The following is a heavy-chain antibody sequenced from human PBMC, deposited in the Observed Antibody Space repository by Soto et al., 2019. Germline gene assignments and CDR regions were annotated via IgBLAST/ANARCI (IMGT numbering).Heavy chain of an antibody. CDR2: ISSSSSYI. Sequence: EVQLVESGGGLVKPGGSLRLSCAASGFTFSSYSMNWVRQAPGKGLEWVSSISSSSSYIYYADSVKGRFTISRDNAKNPLYLQMNSLGAEDTGVYYCARDGGRRGGGYFDLWGRGTLVTVSS. CDR1: GFTFSSYS. J-gene: IGHJ2*01. D-gene: IGHD3-16*01. V-gene: IGHV3-21*01. CDR3: ARDGGRRGGGYFDL.